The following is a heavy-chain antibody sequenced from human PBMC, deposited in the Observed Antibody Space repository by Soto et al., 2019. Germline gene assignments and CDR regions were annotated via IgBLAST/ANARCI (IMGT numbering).Heavy chain of an antibody. J-gene: IGHJ6*02. CDR3: ARGRGIGFSSTWNIYWYYNMDV. D-gene: IGHD6-13*01. V-gene: IGHV1-69*01. Sequence: QVQLVQSGAEVRKSGSSVKVSCKAAGGTFSDYALSWVRQAPGQGLEWMGGIIPMFATTNYAQKFQGRGPITADDSATTAHMELSSLKSEDTAVYYCARGRGIGFSSTWNIYWYYNMDVWGQGTTVTVSS. CDR1: GGTFSDYA. CDR2: IIPMFATT.